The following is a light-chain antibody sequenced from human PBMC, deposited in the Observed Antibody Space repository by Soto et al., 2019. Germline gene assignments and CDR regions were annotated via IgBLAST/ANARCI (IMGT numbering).Light chain of an antibody. CDR1: HTISPY. J-gene: IGKJ5*01. Sequence: DIQLTRSPSLLSPSEGDRATITCRPIHTISPYLAWYQQKPGKAPKLMIYEASTLQSGVPSRFSGSGSGTEFTLTISGLLPEDFATYHCQQLNTLPFTFGQGTRLDTK. CDR2: EAS. CDR3: QQLNTLPFT. V-gene: IGKV1-9*01.